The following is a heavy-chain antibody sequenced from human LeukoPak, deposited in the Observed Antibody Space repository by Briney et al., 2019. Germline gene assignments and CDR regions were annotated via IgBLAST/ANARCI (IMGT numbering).Heavy chain of an antibody. D-gene: IGHD3-22*01. CDR1: GFTFSSYW. Sequence: GGSLRLSCAASGFTFSSYWMSWVRQAPGKGLEWVANIKQDGSEKYYVDSVKGRFTISRDNAKNSLYLQMNSLRAEDTAVYYCARADSSGYYHPINWGQGTLVTVSS. CDR2: IKQDGSEK. V-gene: IGHV3-7*01. CDR3: ARADSSGYYHPIN. J-gene: IGHJ4*02.